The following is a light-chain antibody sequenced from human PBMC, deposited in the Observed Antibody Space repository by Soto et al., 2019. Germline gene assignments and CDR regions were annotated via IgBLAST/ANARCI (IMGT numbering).Light chain of an antibody. J-gene: IGKJ2*01. CDR3: QQYNSLPYT. V-gene: IGKV1-5*03. CDR1: QSISTW. Sequence: DIQMTQSPSTLSASVGDRVTITCRASQSISTWLTWYQHKPGKAPNLLIYRASSLQSGVPSRFSGSGSGTEFTLTISSLQPDDFAIYYCQQYNSLPYTFGQGTKLEIK. CDR2: RAS.